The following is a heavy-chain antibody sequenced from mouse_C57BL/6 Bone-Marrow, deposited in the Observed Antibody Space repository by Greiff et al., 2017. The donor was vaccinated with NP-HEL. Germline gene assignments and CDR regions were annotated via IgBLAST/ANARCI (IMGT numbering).Heavy chain of an antibody. V-gene: IGHV2-5*01. J-gene: IGHJ4*01. CDR3: AKNIPLYYCGSSYAMDC. CDR1: GFSLTSYG. CDR2: IWRGGST. D-gene: IGHD1-1*01. Sequence: QVQLKESGPGLVQPSQSLSITCTVSGFSLTSYGVHWVRQSPGQGLEWLGVIWRGGSTDYNAAFMSRLSITRDNSKTQVFFKMNSVQADDTAIYYCAKNIPLYYCGSSYAMDCWGRGTSVTVSS.